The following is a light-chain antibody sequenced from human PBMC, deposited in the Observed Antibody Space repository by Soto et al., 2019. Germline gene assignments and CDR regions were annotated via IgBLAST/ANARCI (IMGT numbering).Light chain of an antibody. CDR3: QQYNGYSPCT. CDR1: QSISSW. Sequence: IQMTQSPSTLSASIGDIVTITCRSSQSISSWLAWYQQKPGKAPNLLIYDASSLESGVPSRFSGSGSGTEFTLTIHGLQPDDFATYYCQQYNGYSPCTFGQGTMVDIK. V-gene: IGKV1-5*01. CDR2: DAS. J-gene: IGKJ1*01.